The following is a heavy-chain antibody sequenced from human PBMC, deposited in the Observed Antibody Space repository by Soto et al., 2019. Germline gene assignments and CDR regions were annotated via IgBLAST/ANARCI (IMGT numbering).Heavy chain of an antibody. CDR3: ARTVGRLDP. Sequence: QTLWLTCPTTGDPFCSNSPPWNWIRQSPSRGLEWLGTTYYRYRWYKEYAASVKSRISINPATSTNQFCLQLNSVSPEYTAVYYCARTVGRLDPWGQGSLFTISS. D-gene: IGHD1-26*01. J-gene: IGHJ5*02. CDR2: TYYRYRWYK. CDR1: GDPFCSNSPP. V-gene: IGHV6-1*01.